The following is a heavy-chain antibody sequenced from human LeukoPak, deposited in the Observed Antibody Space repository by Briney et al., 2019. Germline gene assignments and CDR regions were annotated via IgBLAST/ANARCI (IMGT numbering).Heavy chain of an antibody. CDR2: IIPIFGTA. Sequence: SVKVSCKASGYTFTSYGISWVRQAPGQGLEWMGGIIPIFGTANYAQKFQGRVTITADESTSTAYMELSSLRSEDTAVYYCARALVRGYCSSTSCYGSFDYWGQGTLVTVSS. V-gene: IGHV1-69*13. CDR1: GYTFTSYG. D-gene: IGHD2-2*01. CDR3: ARALVRGYCSSTSCYGSFDY. J-gene: IGHJ4*02.